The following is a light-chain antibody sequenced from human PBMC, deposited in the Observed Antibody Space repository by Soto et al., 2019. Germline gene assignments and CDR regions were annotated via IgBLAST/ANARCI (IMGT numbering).Light chain of an antibody. CDR3: HQTFTPPLT. Sequence: DIQMAQSPSSLSASLGDRVTITCRASRNIDTYLSWYQQKAGKAPKLLIFATSTLQSGVPSRFSGSGSGTDFTLTISSLQPEDFGTYYCHQTFTPPLTFXGGTKADIK. J-gene: IGKJ4*01. CDR1: RNIDTY. CDR2: ATS. V-gene: IGKV1-39*01.